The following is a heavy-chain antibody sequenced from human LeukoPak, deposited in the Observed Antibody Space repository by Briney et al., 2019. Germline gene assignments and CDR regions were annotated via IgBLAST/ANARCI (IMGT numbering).Heavy chain of an antibody. J-gene: IGHJ3*02. CDR1: GFTVSSNY. CDR3: ARALVGGTYTTNAFDI. D-gene: IGHD1-26*01. CDR2: INSDGSST. V-gene: IGHV3-74*01. Sequence: GGSLRLSCAASGFTVSSNYMSWVRQAPGKGLVWVSRINSDGSSTSYADSVKGRFTISRDNAKNTLYLQMNSLRAEDTAVYYCARALVGGTYTTNAFDIWGQGTMVTVSS.